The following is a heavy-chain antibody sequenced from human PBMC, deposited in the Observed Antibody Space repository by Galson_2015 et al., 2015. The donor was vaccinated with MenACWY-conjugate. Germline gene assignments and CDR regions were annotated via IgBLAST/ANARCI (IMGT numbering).Heavy chain of an antibody. CDR3: ARDSRATTVWGLNKRKTIDYYYGMDF. J-gene: IGHJ6*02. Sequence: SLRLSCAVSGFTVSSSYMSWVRQAPGKGLEWVSVIYSDGSTYSAESVKSRFTISRDNSKNTVFLQMTRLRAEDTAMYYCARDSRATTVWGLNKRKTIDYYYGMDFWGQGTPVIVSS. D-gene: IGHD3-16*01. CDR1: GFTVSSSY. CDR2: IYSDGST. V-gene: IGHV3-53*01.